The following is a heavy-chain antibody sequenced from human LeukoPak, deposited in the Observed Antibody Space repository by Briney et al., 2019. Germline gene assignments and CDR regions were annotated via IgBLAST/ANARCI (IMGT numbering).Heavy chain of an antibody. CDR1: GFTFSSYG. V-gene: IGHV3-30*02. J-gene: IGHJ4*02. Sequence: GGSLRLSCAASGFTFSSYGMHWVRQAPGKGLEWVAFIRYDGSNKYYADSVKGRFTISRDNSKNTLYLQMNSLRDEDTAVYYCARDAFGAIDYWGQGTLATVSS. D-gene: IGHD3-3*01. CDR3: ARDAFGAIDY. CDR2: IRYDGSNK.